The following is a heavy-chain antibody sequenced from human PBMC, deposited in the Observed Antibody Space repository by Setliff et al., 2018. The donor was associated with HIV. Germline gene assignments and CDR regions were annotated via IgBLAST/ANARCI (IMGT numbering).Heavy chain of an antibody. Sequence: ASVKVSCKASGYTFTNFGITWVRQAPGQGLEWMGWISPYNGNTNYAPELHGRVTMTTDTSTSTASLELRSLRSDDTAVYYCARDCIPSKWLLESDYWGQGTLVTVSS. D-gene: IGHD3-22*01. J-gene: IGHJ4*02. V-gene: IGHV1-18*01. CDR1: GYTFTNFG. CDR2: ISPYNGNT. CDR3: ARDCIPSKWLLESDY.